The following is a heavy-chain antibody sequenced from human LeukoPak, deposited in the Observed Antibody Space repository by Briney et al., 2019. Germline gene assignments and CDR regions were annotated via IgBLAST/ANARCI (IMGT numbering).Heavy chain of an antibody. CDR1: GFTFSSYS. J-gene: IGHJ4*02. V-gene: IGHV3-48*04. D-gene: IGHD2-2*02. CDR3: VVDGRYCSSTSCYTYYFDY. CDR2: ISSSSSTI. Sequence: GGSLRLSCAASGFTFSSYSMNWVRQAPGKGLEWVSYISSSSSTIYYADSVKGRFTISRDNAKNSLYLQMNSLRAEDTAVYYCVVDGRYCSSTSCYTYYFDYWGQGTLVTVSS.